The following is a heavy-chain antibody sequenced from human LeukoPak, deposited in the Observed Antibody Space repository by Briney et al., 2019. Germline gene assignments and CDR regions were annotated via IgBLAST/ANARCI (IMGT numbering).Heavy chain of an antibody. V-gene: IGHV3-9*01. D-gene: IGHD5-18*01. CDR2: ISWNSGSI. Sequence: GRSLRLSCAASGFTFDDYAMHWVRQAPGKGLEWVSGISWNSGSIGYADSVKGRFTISRDNAKNSLYLQMNSLRAEDTAVYYCARVSGSDRGYSYGGGYYYYYGMDVWGQGTTVTVSS. CDR3: ARVSGSDRGYSYGGGYYYYYGMDV. CDR1: GFTFDDYA. J-gene: IGHJ6*02.